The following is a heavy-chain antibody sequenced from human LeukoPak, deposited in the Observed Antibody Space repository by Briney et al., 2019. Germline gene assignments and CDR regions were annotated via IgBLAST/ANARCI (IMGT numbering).Heavy chain of an antibody. CDR1: GFTFSSYA. J-gene: IGHJ5*02. D-gene: IGHD6-13*01. V-gene: IGHV3-23*01. CDR3: AKDAGSWYFNWFDP. Sequence: GGSLRLSCTASGFTFSSYAMSWVRQAPGKGLEWVSAISGSGGSTYYADSVKGRFTISRDNSKNTLYLQMSSLRAEDTAVYCCAKDAGSWYFNWFDPWGQGTLVTVSS. CDR2: ISGSGGST.